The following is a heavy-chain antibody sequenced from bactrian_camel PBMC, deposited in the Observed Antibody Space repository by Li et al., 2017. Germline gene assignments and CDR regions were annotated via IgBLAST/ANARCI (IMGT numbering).Heavy chain of an antibody. J-gene: IGHJ4*01. CDR1: GSGYNHDTFSRFC. V-gene: IGHV3S1*01. Sequence: VQLVESGGGSVQAGGSLRLSCEVSGSGYNHDTFSRFCMGWFRQAPGKEREAVAGIYTGRRSTHYHTSERGRFTISMNDAENTLYLQMNSVKLEDTATYYCAVDHQPRTCPADVSEFDYWGQGTQVTVS. CDR3: AVDHQPRTCPADVSEFDY. CDR2: IYTGRRST.